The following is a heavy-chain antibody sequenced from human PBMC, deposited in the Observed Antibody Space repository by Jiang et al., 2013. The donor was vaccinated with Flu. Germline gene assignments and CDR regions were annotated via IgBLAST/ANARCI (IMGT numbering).Heavy chain of an antibody. D-gene: IGHD2-15*01. J-gene: IGHJ4*02. CDR2: LYYNGIT. V-gene: IGHV4-39*01. Sequence: IGSLYYNGITYSNPSLKSRVTISLDTSKNQFSLKLSSVTAADTAVYYCARHHHHSLFDYWGQGTLVTVSS. CDR3: ARHHHHSLFDY.